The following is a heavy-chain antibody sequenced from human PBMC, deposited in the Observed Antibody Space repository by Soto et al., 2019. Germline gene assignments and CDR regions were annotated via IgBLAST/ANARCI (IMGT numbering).Heavy chain of an antibody. CDR2: IYYTGSI. D-gene: IGHD2-15*01. J-gene: IGHJ4*02. CDR3: ARTTTLENYFDY. V-gene: IGHV4-59*01. Sequence: PSETLSLTCTVSGGSFSSYYWSWIRQPPGKGLEWIGYIYYTGSIIYNPSLKSRVTMSVDMSMKQFPLKLNSVTAADTAVYYCARTTTLENYFDYWGQGTLVTVSS. CDR1: GGSFSSYY.